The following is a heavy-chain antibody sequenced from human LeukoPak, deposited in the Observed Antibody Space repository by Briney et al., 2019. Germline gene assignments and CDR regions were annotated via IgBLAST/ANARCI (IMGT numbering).Heavy chain of an antibody. CDR3: ARESLGQQLVLGGMDV. CDR1: GGSISSYY. J-gene: IGHJ6*02. D-gene: IGHD6-13*01. CDR2: IYYSGST. Sequence: PSETLSLTCTVSGGSISSYYWSWIRQPPGKGLEGIGYIYYSGSTNYNPSLKSRVTISVDTSKNQCSLKLSSVTAADTAVYYCARESLGQQLVLGGMDVWGQGTTVTVSS. V-gene: IGHV4-59*01.